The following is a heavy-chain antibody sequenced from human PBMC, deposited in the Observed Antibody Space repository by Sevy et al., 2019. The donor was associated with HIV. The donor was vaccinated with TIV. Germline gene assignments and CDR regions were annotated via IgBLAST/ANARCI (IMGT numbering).Heavy chain of an antibody. CDR3: ARQSSGWYQGWFDP. CDR1: GGSISSYY. Sequence: SETLSLTCTVSGGSISSYYWSWIRQPPGKGLEWFGYIYYSGSTNYNPSLKSRVTISVDTSKNQFSLKLSSVTAADTAVYYCARQSSGWYQGWFDPWGQGTLVTVSS. D-gene: IGHD6-19*01. V-gene: IGHV4-59*08. CDR2: IYYSGST. J-gene: IGHJ5*02.